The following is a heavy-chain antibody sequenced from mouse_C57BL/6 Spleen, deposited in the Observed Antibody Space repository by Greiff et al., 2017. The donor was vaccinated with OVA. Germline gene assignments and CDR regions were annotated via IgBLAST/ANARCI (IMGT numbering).Heavy chain of an antibody. D-gene: IGHD2-1*01. Sequence: VQLQQSGAELVKPGASVKLSCKASGYTFTEYTIHWVKQRSGQGLEWIGWFYPGSGSIKYNEKFKDKATLTADKSSSTVYMELSRLTSEDSAVYFCARHEDGGKIYYGNPYAMDYWGQGTSVTVSS. V-gene: IGHV1-62-2*01. CDR2: FYPGSGSI. CDR3: ARHEDGGKIYYGNPYAMDY. CDR1: GYTFTEYT. J-gene: IGHJ4*01.